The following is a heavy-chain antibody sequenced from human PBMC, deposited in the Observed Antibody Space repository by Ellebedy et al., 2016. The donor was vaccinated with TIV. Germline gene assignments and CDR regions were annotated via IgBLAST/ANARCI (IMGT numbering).Heavy chain of an antibody. D-gene: IGHD2-15*01. CDR1: GGSFSGYY. J-gene: IGHJ4*02. Sequence: SETLSLXCGVSGGSFSGYYWSWIRQPPGKGLGWIGEINHSGSTNYNPSLKSRVTISVDTSKNQFSLKLSSVTAADTAVYYCARAPVVVAATYFDYWGQGTLVTVSS. CDR3: ARAPVVVAATYFDY. CDR2: INHSGST. V-gene: IGHV4-34*01.